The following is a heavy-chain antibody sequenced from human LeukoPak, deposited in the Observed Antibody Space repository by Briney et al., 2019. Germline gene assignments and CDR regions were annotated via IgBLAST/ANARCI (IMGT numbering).Heavy chain of an antibody. CDR2: IYTDGST. Sequence: PSGTLPLTCTVSGASVNDNYWSWSRQPAGKTLEWIGRIYTDGSTNYNPSLKSRVAISVDTSTNQFSLFLRSVTAADTAIYYCTIGSSSGSLAYWGQGTLVTVPS. J-gene: IGHJ4*02. CDR1: GASVNDNY. D-gene: IGHD2-15*01. V-gene: IGHV4-4*07. CDR3: TIGSSSGSLAY.